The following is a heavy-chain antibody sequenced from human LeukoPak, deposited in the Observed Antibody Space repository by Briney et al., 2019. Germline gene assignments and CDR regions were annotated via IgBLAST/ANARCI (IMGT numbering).Heavy chain of an antibody. CDR2: IYSGGNT. CDR1: GFTVSINY. V-gene: IGHV3-53*01. Sequence: GGSLRLSCAASGFTVSINYMSWVRQAPGKGLEWVSVIYSGGNTYYSDSVKGRFTISRDNSKNTVYLQMNSLRAEDTAVYYCARGETSSYDYWGQGTLVTVSS. CDR3: ARGETSSYDY. J-gene: IGHJ4*02. D-gene: IGHD2-2*01.